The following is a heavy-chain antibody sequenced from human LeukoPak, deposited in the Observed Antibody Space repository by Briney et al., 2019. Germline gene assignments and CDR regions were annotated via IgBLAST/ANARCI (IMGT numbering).Heavy chain of an antibody. Sequence: GGSLRLSCAASGFTFSSYAMSWVRQAPGKGLEWVSAISGSGGSTYYADSVKGRFTISRDNSKNTLYLQMNSLRAEDTAVYYCAKVGYCSSTSCYTEGFSAFDIWGQGTMVTVSS. V-gene: IGHV3-23*01. CDR2: ISGSGGST. J-gene: IGHJ3*02. D-gene: IGHD2-2*02. CDR3: AKVGYCSSTSCYTEGFSAFDI. CDR1: GFTFSSYA.